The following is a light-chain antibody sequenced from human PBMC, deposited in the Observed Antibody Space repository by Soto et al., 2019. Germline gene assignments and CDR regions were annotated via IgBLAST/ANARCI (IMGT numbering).Light chain of an antibody. J-gene: IGLJ1*01. CDR1: ISDVGGYNY. V-gene: IGLV2-8*01. CDR2: EVT. CDR3: SSYAGSNNPLYV. Sequence: QSVLTQPPSASGSPGQSVTISCTGTISDVGGYNYVSWYQQHPGKAPKLMMYEVTKRPSGVPDRFSGSKSGNTASLTVSGLQAEDEADYYCSSYAGSNNPLYVFGAGTKVTVL.